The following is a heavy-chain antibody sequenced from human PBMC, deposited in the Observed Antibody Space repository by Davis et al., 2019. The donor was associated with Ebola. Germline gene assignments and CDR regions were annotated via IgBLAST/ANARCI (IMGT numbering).Heavy chain of an antibody. CDR2: INPNSGGT. CDR1: GYTFTGYY. J-gene: IGHJ6*02. CDR3: ARRGYYYGMDV. V-gene: IGHV1-2*04. Sequence: ASVKVSCKASGYTFTGYYMHWVRQAPGQGLEWMGWINPNSGGTNYAQKFQGWVTMTRDTSASTAYMELSSLRSEDTAVYYCARRGYYYGMDVWGQGTTVTVSS.